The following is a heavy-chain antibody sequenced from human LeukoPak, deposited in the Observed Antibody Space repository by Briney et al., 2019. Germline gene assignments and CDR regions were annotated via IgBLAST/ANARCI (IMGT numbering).Heavy chain of an antibody. CDR3: ARDGAAAGNYNYHYYMDV. J-gene: IGHJ6*03. CDR1: GFTFSSYS. D-gene: IGHD6-13*01. Sequence: GGSLRLSCAASGFTFSSYSMNWVRQAPGKGLEWVSYISSSSSTIYYADSVKGRFTISRDNAKNSLNLQMNSLRAEDMAVYYCARDGAAAGNYNYHYYMDVWGKGTTVTVSS. CDR2: ISSSSSTI. V-gene: IGHV3-48*01.